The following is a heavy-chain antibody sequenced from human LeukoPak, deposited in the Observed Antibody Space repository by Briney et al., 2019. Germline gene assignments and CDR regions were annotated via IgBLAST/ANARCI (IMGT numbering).Heavy chain of an antibody. CDR3: ARDTAAMGY. J-gene: IGHJ4*02. D-gene: IGHD6-13*01. CDR2: IYYSGST. CDR1: GGSISSYY. V-gene: IGHV4-59*01. Sequence: SETLSLTCTVSGGSISSYYWSWIRQPPGKGLEWIGYIYYSGSTNYNPSLKNRVTISVDASKNQFSLKLSSVTAADTAVYYCARDTAAMGYWGQGTLVTVSS.